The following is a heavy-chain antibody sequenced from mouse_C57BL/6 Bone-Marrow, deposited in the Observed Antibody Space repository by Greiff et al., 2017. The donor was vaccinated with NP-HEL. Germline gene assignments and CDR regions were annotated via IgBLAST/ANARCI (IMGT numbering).Heavy chain of an antibody. V-gene: IGHV1-22*01. J-gene: IGHJ3*01. CDR3: ARTYGSRGFAY. Sequence: EVKLMESGPELVKPGASVKMSCKASGYTFTDYNMHWVKQSHGKSLEWIGYINPNNGGTSYNQKFKGKATLTVNKSFSTAYMELRSLTSEDSAVYYCARTYGSRGFAYWGQGTLVTVSA. CDR1: GYTFTDYN. D-gene: IGHD1-1*01. CDR2: INPNNGGT.